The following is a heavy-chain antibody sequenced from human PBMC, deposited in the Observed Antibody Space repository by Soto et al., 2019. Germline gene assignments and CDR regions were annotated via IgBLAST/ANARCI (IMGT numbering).Heavy chain of an antibody. D-gene: IGHD4-17*01. Sequence: EVQLVESGGGSVQRGGSLRLSCAVSSFALSDYSINWVRQAPGKGLEWISYISATGATIYYADSVRGRFTISRDIAKNSVFLQMSSLRDEDTAVYYCARDLTDYAGYYCDYWGQGTLVTVSS. CDR1: SFALSDYS. CDR3: ARDLTDYAGYYCDY. J-gene: IGHJ4*02. V-gene: IGHV3-48*02. CDR2: ISATGATI.